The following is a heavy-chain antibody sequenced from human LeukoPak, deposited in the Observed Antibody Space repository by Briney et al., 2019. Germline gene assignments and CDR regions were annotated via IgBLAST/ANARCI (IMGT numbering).Heavy chain of an antibody. CDR2: VYYGANT. CDR3: ATNGHYQVTRYFDL. J-gene: IGHJ2*01. CDR1: GGSIASSYNY. Sequence: SETLSLTCTVSGGSIASSYNYWGWIRQPPGKGLEWIGSVYYGANTYYNPSLRSRVSISVDTSKNQFSLKLNSVPAADTAVYYRATNGHYQVTRYFDLWSRGTLVSVSS. D-gene: IGHD4-17*01. V-gene: IGHV4-39*01.